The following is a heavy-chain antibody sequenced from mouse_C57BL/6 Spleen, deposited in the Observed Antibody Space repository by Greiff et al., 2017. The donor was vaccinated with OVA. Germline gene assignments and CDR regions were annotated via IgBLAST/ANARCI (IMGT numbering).Heavy chain of an antibody. J-gene: IGHJ1*03. Sequence: EVQLQQSGAELVKPGASVKLSCTASGFNITDYYMHWVKQRTEQGLEWIGRIDPEDGDTKYAPKFQGKATITADTSSNTAYLPLSSLTSEDTAVYYCARGTTVVARYFDVWGTGTTVTVSS. CDR1: GFNITDYY. V-gene: IGHV14-2*01. CDR3: ARGTTVVARYFDV. CDR2: IDPEDGDT. D-gene: IGHD1-1*01.